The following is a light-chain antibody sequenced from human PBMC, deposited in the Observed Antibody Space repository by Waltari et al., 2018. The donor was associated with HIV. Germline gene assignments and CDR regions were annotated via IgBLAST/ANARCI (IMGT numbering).Light chain of an antibody. J-gene: IGKJ4*01. CDR2: WAS. Sequence: VMTQSPDSLAVSLGERATINCKSSQSVLYSSNNKNYLAWYQQKPGQPPKLLVYWASTRESGVPGRFSGSGSGTDFTLTISSLQADDVAVYYCQQYYSSPLTFGGGTKVEIK. CDR1: QSVLYSSNNKNY. CDR3: QQYYSSPLT. V-gene: IGKV4-1*01.